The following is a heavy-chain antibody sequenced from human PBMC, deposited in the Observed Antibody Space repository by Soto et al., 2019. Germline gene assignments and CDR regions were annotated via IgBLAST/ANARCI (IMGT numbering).Heavy chain of an antibody. Sequence: QLQLQESGSGLVKPSQTLSLTCAVSGGSISSGGYSWSWIRQPPGKGLEWIGYIYRSGSTYYNPSLKSGVPISVERSKNQFALKLSSVTAADTAVYYCASDEGAALLHWGPGTLVTGSS. J-gene: IGHJ4*02. D-gene: IGHD2-15*01. CDR1: GGSISSGGYS. CDR3: ASDEGAALLH. CDR2: IYRSGST. V-gene: IGHV4-30-2*01.